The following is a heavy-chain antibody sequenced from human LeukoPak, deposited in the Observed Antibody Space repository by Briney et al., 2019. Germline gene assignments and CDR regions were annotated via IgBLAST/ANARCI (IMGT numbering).Heavy chain of an antibody. J-gene: IGHJ4*02. Sequence: KTSETLSLTCTVSGGSISSYYWSWIRQPPGKGLEWIGYIYYSGSTNYNPSLKSRVTISVDTSKNQFSLKLRSVTAADTAVYYCAHSIAARPWFSDYWGQGTLVTVSS. V-gene: IGHV4-59*01. CDR2: IYYSGST. CDR3: AHSIAARPWFSDY. D-gene: IGHD6-6*01. CDR1: GGSISSYY.